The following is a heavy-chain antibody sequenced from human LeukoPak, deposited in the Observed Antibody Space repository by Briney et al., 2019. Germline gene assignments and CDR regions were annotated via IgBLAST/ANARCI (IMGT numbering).Heavy chain of an antibody. D-gene: IGHD3-22*01. J-gene: IGHJ4*02. CDR2: ISYDGSNK. CDR3: ARGRRTYYYDSSGYLYYFDY. V-gene: IGHV3-30-3*01. Sequence: GGSLRLSCAASGFTFSSYAMHWVRQAPGKGLEWVAVISYDGSNKYYADSVKGRFTISRDNSKNTLYLQMNSLRAEDTAVYYCARGRRTYYYDSSGYLYYFDYWGQGTLVTVSS. CDR1: GFTFSSYA.